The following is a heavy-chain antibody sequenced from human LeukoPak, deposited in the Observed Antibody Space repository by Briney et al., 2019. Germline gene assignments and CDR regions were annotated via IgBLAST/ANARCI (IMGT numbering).Heavy chain of an antibody. CDR2: ISSSGSTI. D-gene: IGHD3-22*01. Sequence: GGSLRLSCAASGFTFSDYYMSWIRQAPGKGLEWVSYISSSGSTIYYADSVKGRFTISRDNAKNSLYLQMNSLSAEDTAVYYCARDRGGYYYDSSGYEEGIWFDPWGQGTLVTVSS. V-gene: IGHV3-11*04. CDR3: ARDRGGYYYDSSGYEEGIWFDP. CDR1: GFTFSDYY. J-gene: IGHJ5*02.